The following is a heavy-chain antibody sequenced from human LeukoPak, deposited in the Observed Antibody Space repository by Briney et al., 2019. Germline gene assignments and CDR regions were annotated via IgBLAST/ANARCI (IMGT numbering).Heavy chain of an antibody. CDR3: ARAWAKSWCFDL. D-gene: IGHD3-16*01. CDR1: GGTFSSYA. V-gene: IGHV1-69*04. CDR2: IIPILGIA. J-gene: IGHJ2*01. Sequence: GASVKVSCKASGGTFSSYAISWVRQAPGQGLEWMGRIIPILGIANYAQKFQGRVTITADKSTSTAYMGLSSLRSEDTAVYYCARAWAKSWCFDLWGRGTLVTVSS.